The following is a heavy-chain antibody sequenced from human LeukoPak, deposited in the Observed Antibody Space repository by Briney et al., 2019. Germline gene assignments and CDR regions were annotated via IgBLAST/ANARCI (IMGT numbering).Heavy chain of an antibody. D-gene: IGHD5-12*01. CDR1: GFTFSSYS. V-gene: IGHV3-48*04. CDR2: ISSSFAI. CDR3: ARSLSGYNTDPFFEQ. Sequence: GGSLRLSCAASGFTFSSYSMNWVRQPPGRGLEWVSYISSSFAIHYADSVKGRFTISRDNARDSLYLQMSSLRADDTAVYYCARSLSGYNTDPFFEQWGQGALVTVSS. J-gene: IGHJ4*02.